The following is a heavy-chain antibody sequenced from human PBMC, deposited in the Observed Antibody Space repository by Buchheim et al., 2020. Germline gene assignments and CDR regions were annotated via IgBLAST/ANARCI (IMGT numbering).Heavy chain of an antibody. V-gene: IGHV4-34*01. CDR1: GGSFSGYY. CDR2: INHSGST. CDR3: ARGSTMIARRYYFDY. D-gene: IGHD3-22*01. J-gene: IGHJ4*02. Sequence: QVQLQQWGAGLLKPSETLSLTCAVYGGSFSGYYWSWIRQPPGKGLEWIGEINHSGSTNYNPSLKSRVTISVDTSTNQFSLTLSSVTAADTAVYYWARGSTMIARRYYFDYWGQGTL.